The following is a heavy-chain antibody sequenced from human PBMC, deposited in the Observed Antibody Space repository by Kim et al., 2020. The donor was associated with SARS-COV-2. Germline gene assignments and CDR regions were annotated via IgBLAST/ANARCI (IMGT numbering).Heavy chain of an antibody. Sequence: SRKFQGRVTLTRDTSASTAYMELSSLRSEDTAVYYCARAIEDYGDPFFDYWGQGTLVTVSS. CDR3: ARAIEDYGDPFFDY. D-gene: IGHD4-17*01. V-gene: IGHV1-3*01. J-gene: IGHJ4*02.